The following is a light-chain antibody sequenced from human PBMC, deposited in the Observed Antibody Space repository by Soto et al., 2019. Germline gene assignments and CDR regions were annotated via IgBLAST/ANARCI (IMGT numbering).Light chain of an antibody. CDR3: FSYTANDNWV. CDR2: AVR. J-gene: IGLJ3*02. V-gene: IGLV2-11*01. Sequence: QSALTQPHSVSGSPGQSVTISCTGTNSDVGRYNSVSWYQQLPGKAPQLIISAVRQRPSGVPDRFSGSKSGNTASLTISGLQTDDEADDFCFSYTANDNWVFGGGTKVTVL. CDR1: NSDVGRYNS.